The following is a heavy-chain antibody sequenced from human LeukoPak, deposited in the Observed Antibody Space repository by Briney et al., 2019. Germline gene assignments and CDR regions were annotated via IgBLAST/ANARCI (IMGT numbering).Heavy chain of an antibody. CDR2: IYYSGST. CDR1: GGSISSSSYY. J-gene: IGHJ3*02. Sequence: PSQTLSLTCTVSGGSISSSSYYWGWIRQPPGKGLEWIGYIYYSGSTNYNPSLKSRVTISVDTSKNQFSLKLSSVTAADTAVYYCARLKGHYYDSSGSYRDIWGQGTKVTVSS. D-gene: IGHD3-22*01. V-gene: IGHV4-61*05. CDR3: ARLKGHYYDSSGSYRDI.